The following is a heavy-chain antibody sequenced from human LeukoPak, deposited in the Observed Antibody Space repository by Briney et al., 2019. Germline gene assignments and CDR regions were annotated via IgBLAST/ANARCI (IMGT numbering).Heavy chain of an antibody. J-gene: IGHJ5*02. V-gene: IGHV1-58*01. Sequence: TSVKVSCKASGFXFTSSAVQWVRQARGQRLEWIGWIVVGSGNTNYAQKLQERVTITRDMSTSTAYMELSSLRSEDTAVYYCAAGHRPLGSGSYIRSWGQGTLVTVSS. CDR2: IVVGSGNT. CDR1: GFXFTSSA. CDR3: AAGHRPLGSGSYIRS. D-gene: IGHD3-10*01.